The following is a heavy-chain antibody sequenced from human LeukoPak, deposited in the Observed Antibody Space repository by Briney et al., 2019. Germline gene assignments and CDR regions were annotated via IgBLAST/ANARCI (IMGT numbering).Heavy chain of an antibody. CDR2: IDYSGST. CDR3: ARRQYGDHYYFDH. J-gene: IGHJ4*02. CDR1: GGSISSNHYC. Sequence: SETLSLTCSVSGGSISSNHYCWGWIRQPPGKGLEWIANIDYSGSTYYNPSLKSRVTISVDTSKNQFSLKVRSVTAADTAVYHCARRQYGDHYYFDHWGQGTLVTVSS. D-gene: IGHD4-17*01. V-gene: IGHV4-39*01.